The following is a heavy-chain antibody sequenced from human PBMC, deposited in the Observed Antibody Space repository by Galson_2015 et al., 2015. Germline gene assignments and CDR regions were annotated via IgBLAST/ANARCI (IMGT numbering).Heavy chain of an antibody. CDR1: GFTFSSYS. CDR2: ISSSSSTI. V-gene: IGHV3-48*02. CDR3: AREPVYGSGSYFGY. J-gene: IGHJ4*02. D-gene: IGHD3-10*01. Sequence: SLRLSCAASGFTFSSYSMNWVRQAPGKGLEWVSYISSSSSTIYYADSVKGRFTISRDNAKNSLYLQMNSLRDEDTAVYYCAREPVYGSGSYFGYWGQGTLVTVSS.